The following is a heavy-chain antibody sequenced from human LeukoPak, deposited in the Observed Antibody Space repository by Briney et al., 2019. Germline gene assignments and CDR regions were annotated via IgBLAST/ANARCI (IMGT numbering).Heavy chain of an antibody. CDR2: IYPGDSDT. V-gene: IGHV5-51*01. Sequence: GESLKISCKASGYTFTGDWIGWVRQMPGKGLEWMGIIYPGDSDTRYSPSFQGQVTISADKSISTAYLQWGSLKASDTAMYYCARLAPITIFGVVPYMDVWGKGTTVTVSS. CDR1: GYTFTGDW. CDR3: ARLAPITIFGVVPYMDV. J-gene: IGHJ6*03. D-gene: IGHD3-3*01.